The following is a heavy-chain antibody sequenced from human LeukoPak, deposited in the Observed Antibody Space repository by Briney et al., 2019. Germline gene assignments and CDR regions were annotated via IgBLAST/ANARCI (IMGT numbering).Heavy chain of an antibody. D-gene: IGHD2-15*01. V-gene: IGHV1-18*01. CDR1: GYTFTSYG. CDR3: ARGEIVVVAAYYYYGMDV. J-gene: IGHJ6*02. CDR2: ISAYNGNT. Sequence: VASVKVSCKASGYTFTSYGISWVRQAPGQGLEWMGWISAYNGNTNYAQKLQGRVTMTTDTSTSTAYMELRSLRSDDTAVYYCARGEIVVVAAYYYYGMDVWGQGTTVTVSS.